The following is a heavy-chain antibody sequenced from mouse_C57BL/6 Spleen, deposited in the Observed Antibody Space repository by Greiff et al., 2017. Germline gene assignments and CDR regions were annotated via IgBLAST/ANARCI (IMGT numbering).Heavy chain of an antibody. CDR2: ISSGSSTI. D-gene: IGHD2-1*01. J-gene: IGHJ4*01. Sequence: EVKLVESGGGLVKPGGSLKLSCAASGFTFSDYGMHWVRQAPEKGLEWVAYISSGSSTIYYADTVKGRFTISRDNAKNTLFLQMTSLRSEDTAMYYCARGGNYVDYYAMDYWGQGTSVTVSS. CDR3: ARGGNYVDYYAMDY. V-gene: IGHV5-17*01. CDR1: GFTFSDYG.